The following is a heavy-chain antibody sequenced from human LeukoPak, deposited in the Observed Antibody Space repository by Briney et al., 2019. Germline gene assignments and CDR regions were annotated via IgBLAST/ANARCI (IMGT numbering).Heavy chain of an antibody. CDR3: AKIPSKGGWSDFDY. V-gene: IGHV3-30*18. D-gene: IGHD6-19*01. Sequence: PGGSLRLSCAASVFTFSSYGMHWVRQAPGKGLEWVAVISYDGSNKYYADSVKGRFTISRDNSKNTLYLQMNSLRAEDTAVYYCAKIPSKGGWSDFDYWGQGTLVTVSS. CDR1: VFTFSSYG. CDR2: ISYDGSNK. J-gene: IGHJ4*02.